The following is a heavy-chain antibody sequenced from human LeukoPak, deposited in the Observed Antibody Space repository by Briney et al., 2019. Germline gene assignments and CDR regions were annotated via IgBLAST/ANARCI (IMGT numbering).Heavy chain of an antibody. V-gene: IGHV3-23*01. D-gene: IGHD3-22*01. CDR1: GFTFSSYA. CDR2: ISGSGGST. Sequence: PGGSLRLSCAASGFTFSSYAMSWVRQAPGKGLEWVSAISGSGGSTYYADSVKGRFTISRDDSKNTLYLQMNSLRAEDTAVYYCAKSAKSYYYDSSGLVTPLYYYYGMDVWGQGTTVTVSS. J-gene: IGHJ6*02. CDR3: AKSAKSYYYDSSGLVTPLYYYYGMDV.